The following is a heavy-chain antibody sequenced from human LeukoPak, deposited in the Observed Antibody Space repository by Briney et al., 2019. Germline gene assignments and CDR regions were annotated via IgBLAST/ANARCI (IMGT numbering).Heavy chain of an antibody. V-gene: IGHV3-74*01. CDR1: GFTFSSYW. CDR2: INSDGSST. D-gene: IGHD6-13*01. Sequence: GSLRLSCAASGFTFSSYWMHWVREAPGKGLVWVSRINSDGSSTSYADSVKGRFTISRDNAKNTLYLQMNSLRAEDTAVYYCARVIPGSSWFDYWGQGTLVTVSS. J-gene: IGHJ4*02. CDR3: ARVIPGSSWFDY.